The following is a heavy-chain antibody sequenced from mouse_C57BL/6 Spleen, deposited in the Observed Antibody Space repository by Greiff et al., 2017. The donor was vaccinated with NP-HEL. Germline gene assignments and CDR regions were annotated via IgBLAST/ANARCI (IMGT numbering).Heavy chain of an antibody. V-gene: IGHV1-64*01. CDR1: GYTFTSYW. CDR2: IHPNSGST. J-gene: IGHJ3*01. CDR3: AGLYDGYWGFAY. Sequence: VQLQQPGAELVKPGASVKLSCKASGYTFTSYWMHWVKQRPGQGLEWIGMIHPNSGSTNYNEKFKSKATLTVDKSSSTAYMQLSSLTSEDSAVYYCAGLYDGYWGFAYWGQGTLVTVSA. D-gene: IGHD2-3*01.